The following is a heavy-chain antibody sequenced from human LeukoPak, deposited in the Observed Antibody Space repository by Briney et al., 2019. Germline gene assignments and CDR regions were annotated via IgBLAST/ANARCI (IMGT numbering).Heavy chain of an antibody. V-gene: IGHV3-30*04. J-gene: IGHJ6*03. Sequence: PGRSLRLSCAASGFTFSSYAMHWVRQAPGKGLEWVSVISYDGSNKYYADSVKGRFTISRDNSKNTLYLQMNSLRAEDTAGYYCARDHTPYYYYYMDVWGKGTTVTVSS. CDR2: ISYDGSNK. CDR1: GFTFSSYA. CDR3: ARDHTPYYYYYMDV.